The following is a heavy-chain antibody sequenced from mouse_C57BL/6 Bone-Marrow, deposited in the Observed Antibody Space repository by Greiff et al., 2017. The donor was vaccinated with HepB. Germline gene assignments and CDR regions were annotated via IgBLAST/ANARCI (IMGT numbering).Heavy chain of an antibody. CDR3: ARTAYDSNCAFDN. V-gene: IGHV8-8*01. CDR2: IWWDDDK. CDR1: GFSLSTFGMG. Sequence: QVTLKESGPGILQPSQTLSLTCSFSGFSLSTFGMGVGWIRQPSGKGLEWLAHIWWDDDKYYNPALKSRLTISKDTSKNQVFLKISNVDTADTATDYCARTAYDSNCAFDNWGEGTTLSVSS. D-gene: IGHD2-5*01. J-gene: IGHJ2*01.